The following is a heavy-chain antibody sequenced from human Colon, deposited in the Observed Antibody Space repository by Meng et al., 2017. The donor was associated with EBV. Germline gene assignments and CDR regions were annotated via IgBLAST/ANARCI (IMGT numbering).Heavy chain of an antibody. CDR1: GDSISSGDYS. D-gene: IGHD2-21*02. J-gene: IGHJ5*02. V-gene: IGHV4-30-2*01. CDR3: ARGPYCGGDCYWFDP. CDR2: IYHGGTT. Sequence: LLLPEPDPGLVQPSQSLSLTCAVSGDSISSGDYSWSWIRQPPGQGLEWIGYIYHGGTTYNTSLKSRVTISVDNSKNQFSLRLTSVTAADTAVYYCARGPYCGGDCYWFDPWGQGTLVTVSS.